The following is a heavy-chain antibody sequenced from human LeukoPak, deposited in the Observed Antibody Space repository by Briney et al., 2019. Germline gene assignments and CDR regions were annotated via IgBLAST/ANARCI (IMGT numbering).Heavy chain of an antibody. CDR2: IYHSGST. CDR1: GYSISSGYY. V-gene: IGHV4-38-2*02. Sequence: SETLSLTCTVSGYSISSGYYWGWIRQPPGKGLEWIGSIYHSGSTYYNPSLKSRVTISVDTSKNQFSLKLSSVTAADTAVYYCARRRPMYYDILTGYYDYWGQGTLVTVSS. CDR3: ARRRPMYYDILTGYYDY. J-gene: IGHJ4*02. D-gene: IGHD3-9*01.